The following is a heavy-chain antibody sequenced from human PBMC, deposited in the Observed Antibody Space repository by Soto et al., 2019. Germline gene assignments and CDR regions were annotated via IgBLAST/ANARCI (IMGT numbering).Heavy chain of an antibody. CDR1: GASVSSGSYF. Sequence: QVQLQESGPGLVEPSETLSLTCTVSGASVSSGSYFWSWIRQPPGKGLEWIAWIYSNGKTNYNPSLNSRLTISLDPSKTQSSLRLGPVAAADTAVYYWARSLRSGVGGGDYWGQGTLVTVSS. V-gene: IGHV4-61*01. J-gene: IGHJ4*02. CDR2: IYSNGKT. D-gene: IGHD3-16*01. CDR3: ARSLRSGVGGGDY.